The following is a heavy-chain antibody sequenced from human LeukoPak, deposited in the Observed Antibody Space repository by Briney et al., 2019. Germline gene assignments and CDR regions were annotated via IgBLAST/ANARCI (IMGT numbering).Heavy chain of an antibody. CDR3: AIRYSGSYNDY. CDR2: IYHSGST. D-gene: IGHD1-26*01. V-gene: IGHV4-4*02. J-gene: IGHJ4*02. CDR1: GGSISSSNW. Sequence: SGTLSLTCAVSGGSISSSNWWSWVRQPPGKGLEWIGEIYHSGSTNYNPSLRSRVTISADKSISTAYLQWSSLKASDTAMYYCAIRYSGSYNDYWGQGTLVTVSS.